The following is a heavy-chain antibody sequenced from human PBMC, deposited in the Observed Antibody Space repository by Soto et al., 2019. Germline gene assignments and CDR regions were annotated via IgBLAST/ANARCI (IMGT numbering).Heavy chain of an antibody. CDR3: ARDSLPNSVLRYFDWLSRGYWFDP. Sequence: ASVKVSCKSSGYSFSNYNFCWVRQAPGQGLEWLGWISGYNGNTNYAQKLQGRVTMTTDSFTSTAYMELRSLRSDDTAVYYCARDSLPNSVLRYFDWLSRGYWFDPWGQGTLVTVSS. D-gene: IGHD3-9*01. CDR1: GYSFSNYN. V-gene: IGHV1-18*01. CDR2: ISGYNGNT. J-gene: IGHJ5*02.